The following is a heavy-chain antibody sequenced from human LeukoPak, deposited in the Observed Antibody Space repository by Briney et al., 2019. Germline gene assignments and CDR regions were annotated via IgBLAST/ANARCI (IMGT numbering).Heavy chain of an antibody. J-gene: IGHJ4*02. CDR3: ARGVVAAAGRTFDF. CDR2: INYSGGT. D-gene: IGHD6-13*01. Sequence: SETLSLTCAVYGGSFSGYYWTWIRQPPGKGLEWIGEINYSGGTNYHPSLKSRVTISLDTSQNQFSLKLSSLTAADTAVYYCARGVVAAAGRTFDFWGQGTLVTVSS. V-gene: IGHV4-34*01. CDR1: GGSFSGYY.